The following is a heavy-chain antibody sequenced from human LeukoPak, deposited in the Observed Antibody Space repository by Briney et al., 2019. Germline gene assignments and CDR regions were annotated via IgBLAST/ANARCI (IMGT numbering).Heavy chain of an antibody. Sequence: GGSLRLSCAASGLTFSGNYMSWVRQAPGKGLEWVSIIYSGADTYYADSVRGRFTISRDNSENTLYLKMNSLTSDDTAVYYCARGRDGYNSDYWGQGTLVTVSS. J-gene: IGHJ4*02. CDR1: GLTFSGNY. D-gene: IGHD5-24*01. V-gene: IGHV3-53*01. CDR2: IYSGADT. CDR3: ARGRDGYNSDY.